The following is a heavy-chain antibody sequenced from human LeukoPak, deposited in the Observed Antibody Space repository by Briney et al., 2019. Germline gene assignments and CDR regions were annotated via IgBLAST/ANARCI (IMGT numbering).Heavy chain of an antibody. Sequence: GGSLRLSCAASGFTFDDYAMHWVRQAPGKGLEWVSGITWNRDNIGYGDSVKGRFTISRDNVKNALYLQMTSLRPEDTALYYCAKDLGSAITSALVLDVWGQGTTVIVSS. CDR2: ITWNRDNI. V-gene: IGHV3-9*01. CDR3: AKDLGSAITSALVLDV. D-gene: IGHD2-15*01. J-gene: IGHJ6*02. CDR1: GFTFDDYA.